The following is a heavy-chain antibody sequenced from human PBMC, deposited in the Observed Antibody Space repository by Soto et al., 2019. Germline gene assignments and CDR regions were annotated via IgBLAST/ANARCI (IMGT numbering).Heavy chain of an antibody. J-gene: IGHJ4*02. CDR3: ARQRDGYNYRYFDY. Sequence: PSETLSLTCAVSGGSISDTNWWTWVRQTPGKGLEWIGEIYHSGSPTYSPSLRGRATISVDKSNNQFSLRLRYVTAADTAVYYCARQRDGYNYRYFDYWGQGTLVTVSS. CDR1: GGSISDTNW. D-gene: IGHD5-12*01. V-gene: IGHV4-4*02. CDR2: IYHSGSP.